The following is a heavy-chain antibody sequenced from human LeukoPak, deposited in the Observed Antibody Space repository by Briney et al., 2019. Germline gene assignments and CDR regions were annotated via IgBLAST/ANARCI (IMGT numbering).Heavy chain of an antibody. J-gene: IGHJ4*02. V-gene: IGHV1-24*01. CDR3: ARADPTVVTPFDY. CDR1: GHTLTELS. CDR2: FDPEDGET. Sequence: ASLKVSCKVSGHTLTELSMHWVRQAPGKGLEWMGGFDPEDGETMYAQKLQGRVTMTTDTSTSTAYMELRSLRSDDTAVYYCARADPTVVTPFDYWGQGTLVTVSS. D-gene: IGHD4-23*01.